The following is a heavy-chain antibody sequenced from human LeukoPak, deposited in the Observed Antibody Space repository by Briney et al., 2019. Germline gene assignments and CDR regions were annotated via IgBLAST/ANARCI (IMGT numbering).Heavy chain of an antibody. CDR3: ARRAGAYSHPYDY. Sequence: GGSLRLSCTVSGVTFSSNSMSWVRQAPGEGLEWVSFIYSDNTHYSDSVKGRFTISRDNSKNTLYLQMNSLRAEDTAVYYCARRAGAYSHPYDYWGQGTLVTVSS. D-gene: IGHD4/OR15-4a*01. CDR2: IYSDNT. CDR1: GVTFSSNS. V-gene: IGHV3-53*01. J-gene: IGHJ4*02.